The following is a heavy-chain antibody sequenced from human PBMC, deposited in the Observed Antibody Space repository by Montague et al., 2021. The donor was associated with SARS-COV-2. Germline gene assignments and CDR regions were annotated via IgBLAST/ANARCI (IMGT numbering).Heavy chain of an antibody. CDR1: GDSISSSSYN. Sequence: SHTHSLTCTVSGDSISSSSYNWGWIRQPPGKGLEWIGSVHYSGRPYYNPSLKSRVTIYVDTSKNQLSLKLSSVTAADTAVYYCTRHVHMTWPEPSPGFDYWGQGTLVTVSS. CDR3: TRHVHMTWPEPSPGFDY. J-gene: IGHJ4*02. CDR2: VHYSGRP. V-gene: IGHV4-39*01. D-gene: IGHD1-1*01.